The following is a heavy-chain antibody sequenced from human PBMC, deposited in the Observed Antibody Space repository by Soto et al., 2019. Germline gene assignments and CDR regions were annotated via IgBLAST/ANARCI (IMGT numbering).Heavy chain of an antibody. CDR1: GFSFSGYA. D-gene: IGHD6-19*01. V-gene: IGHV3-30-3*01. J-gene: IGHJ5*02. CDR2: ISHDGINK. CDR3: ARDMYSSDYFVKWFEP. Sequence: HPGGSLRLSCTASGFSFSGYAMYWFRQPPGKGLEWVAVISHDGINKHYADSVKGRVTVSRDNSNHSLDLQLNSLRGEDTAMYYCARDMYSSDYFVKWFEPWGQGTLVTVSS.